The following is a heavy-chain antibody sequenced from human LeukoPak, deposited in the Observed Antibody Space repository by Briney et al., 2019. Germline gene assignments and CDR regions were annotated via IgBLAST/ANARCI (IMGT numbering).Heavy chain of an antibody. CDR1: GGSNSSSSYY. CDR2: IYYSGRT. CDR3: ARRRYYDSTGYLD. Sequence: PSETLSLTCTVSGGSNSSSSYYWDWIRQPPGKGLVWMGSIYYSGRTYYNMSLKSRVTISIDTSKNQFSLNLNSVTAADTAVYYCARRRYYDSTGYLDWGQRTLVTVSS. V-gene: IGHV4-39*01. J-gene: IGHJ1*01. D-gene: IGHD3-22*01.